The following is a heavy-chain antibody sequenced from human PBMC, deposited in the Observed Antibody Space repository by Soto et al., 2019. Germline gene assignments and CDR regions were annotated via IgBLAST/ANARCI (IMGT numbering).Heavy chain of an antibody. CDR3: ARLNQYYDILNWFDP. J-gene: IGHJ5*02. CDR1: GGSISSSSYY. Sequence: QLQLQESGPGLVKPSETLSLTCTVSGGSISSSSYYWGWIRQPPGKGLEWIGSIYYSGSTYYNPSLKSRVTISVDTSKNQFSLKLSSVTAADTAVYYCARLNQYYDILNWFDPWGQGTLVTVSS. D-gene: IGHD3-9*01. V-gene: IGHV4-39*01. CDR2: IYYSGST.